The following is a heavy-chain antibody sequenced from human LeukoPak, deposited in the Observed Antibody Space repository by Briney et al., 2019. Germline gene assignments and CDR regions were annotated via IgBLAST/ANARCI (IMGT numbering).Heavy chain of an antibody. V-gene: IGHV3-53*01. Sequence: GGSLRLSYAASGFTVSSDYMSWVRQAPGKGLEWVSVIYSGGSTYYSDSVKGRFTISRDNSKNTLYLQMNSLRAEDTAVYYCARLPPGIAAVGTAWGQGTLVTVSS. CDR1: GFTVSSDY. CDR3: ARLPPGIAAVGTA. J-gene: IGHJ5*02. D-gene: IGHD6-13*01. CDR2: IYSGGST.